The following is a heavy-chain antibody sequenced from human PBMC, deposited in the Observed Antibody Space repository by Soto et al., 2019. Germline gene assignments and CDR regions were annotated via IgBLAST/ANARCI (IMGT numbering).Heavy chain of an antibody. V-gene: IGHV3-73*01. CDR1: GFAFSGSA. CDR2: IRSKANSYAT. CDR3: TRPLSGPLAFDI. D-gene: IGHD5-12*01. J-gene: IGHJ3*02. Sequence: GGSLRLSCAASGFAFSGSAMHWVRQASGKGLEWVGRIRSKANSYATAYAASVKGRFTISRDDSKNTAYLQMNSLKTEDTAVYYCTRPLSGPLAFDIWGQGTMVTVSS.